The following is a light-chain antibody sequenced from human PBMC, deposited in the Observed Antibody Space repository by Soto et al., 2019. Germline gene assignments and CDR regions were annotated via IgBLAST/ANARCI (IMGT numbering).Light chain of an antibody. J-gene: IGLJ2*01. Sequence: QLVLTQSPSASASLGASVKLTCTLSSGHSSYAIAWQQQQPEKGPRYLMKVNTDGSHNKGDGIPDRFSGSSSGAERYLTISSLQSEDEADYYCQTWGAGFSVVFGGGTKVTVL. CDR2: VNTDGSH. V-gene: IGLV4-69*01. CDR3: QTWGAGFSVV. CDR1: SGHSSYA.